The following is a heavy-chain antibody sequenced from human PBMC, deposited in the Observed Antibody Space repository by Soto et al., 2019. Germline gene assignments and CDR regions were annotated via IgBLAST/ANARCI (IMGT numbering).Heavy chain of an antibody. V-gene: IGHV1-2*04. D-gene: IGHD2-2*03. CDR2: INPNTGGT. Sequence: GASVKVSCKASGYTFTGYYVPWVRQAPGQGLEWLGWINPNTGGTNYAQRFKGWVTITRDTSISTAYMELSRLKSDDTAMYYCTRAGYCSTTSCYVRDDAFDIWGQGTMVTVSS. CDR3: TRAGYCSTTSCYVRDDAFDI. J-gene: IGHJ3*02. CDR1: GYTFTGYY.